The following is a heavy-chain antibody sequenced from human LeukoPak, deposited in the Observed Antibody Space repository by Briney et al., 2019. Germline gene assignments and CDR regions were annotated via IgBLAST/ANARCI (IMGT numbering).Heavy chain of an antibody. Sequence: ASVKVSCKASGYTFMSYGITWVRQAPGQGLEWMGWISAYNGNTNYAQKLQGRVTMTTDTSTSTAYMELRSLRSDDTAVYYCARDPSIAAPLIADWFDPWGQGTLVTVSS. CDR1: GYTFMSYG. J-gene: IGHJ5*02. V-gene: IGHV1-18*01. CDR3: ARDPSIAAPLIADWFDP. CDR2: ISAYNGNT. D-gene: IGHD6-6*01.